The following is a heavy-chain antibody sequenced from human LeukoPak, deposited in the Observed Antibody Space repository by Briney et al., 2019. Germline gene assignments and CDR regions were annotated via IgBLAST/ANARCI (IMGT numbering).Heavy chain of an antibody. D-gene: IGHD4-17*01. CDR1: GGSISSSSYY. CDR2: IYYSGST. Sequence: SETLSLTCTVSGGSISSSSYYWGWIRQPPGKGLEWIGSIYYSGSTYYNPSLKSRVTISVDTSKNQFSLKLSSVTAADTAVYYCARHPKPIWTYGDSLYVDYWGQGTLVTVSS. CDR3: ARHPKPIWTYGDSLYVDY. J-gene: IGHJ4*02. V-gene: IGHV4-39*01.